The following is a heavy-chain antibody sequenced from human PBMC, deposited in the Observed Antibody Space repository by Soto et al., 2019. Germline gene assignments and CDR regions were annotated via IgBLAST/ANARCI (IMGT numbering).Heavy chain of an antibody. D-gene: IGHD3-16*01. CDR3: ARDAWGSLYGMDV. V-gene: IGHV4-30-4*01. CDR2: IYYSGST. CDR1: GDSMGSGNKY. Sequence: TLSLTYTVSGDSMGSGNKYGSWIRQPPGKGLEWIGYIYYSGSTYYNPSLKSRVTISVDTSKNQFSLKLSSVTAADTAVYYCARDAWGSLYGMDVWGQGTTVTVSS. J-gene: IGHJ6*02.